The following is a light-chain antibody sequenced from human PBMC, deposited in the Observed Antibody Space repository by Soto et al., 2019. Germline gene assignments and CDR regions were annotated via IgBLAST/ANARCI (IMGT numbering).Light chain of an antibody. CDR1: QSVTSTY. CDR2: GAS. V-gene: IGKV3-20*01. CDR3: HQYGSSQIN. J-gene: IGKJ5*01. Sequence: EIVLTQSPGTLSLSPGERATLSCRASQSVTSTYLTWYQQKPGQAPRLLIYGASSRATGVPGRFSGSGSGADFTLTISRLEPEDFEVFYCHQYGSSQINFSQGTRREI.